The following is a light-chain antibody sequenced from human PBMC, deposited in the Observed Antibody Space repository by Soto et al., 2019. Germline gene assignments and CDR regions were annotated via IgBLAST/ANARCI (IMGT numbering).Light chain of an antibody. CDR3: QQRSNRPLT. Sequence: EIVMTQSPATLSVSPGEIATLSCRASQSVSSYLAWYQQKPGQAPRLLIYDASIRASGIPARFSGSGSGTDFTLTISSLDPEDFAVYYCQQRSNRPLTFGQGTRLEIK. CDR1: QSVSSY. J-gene: IGKJ5*01. CDR2: DAS. V-gene: IGKV3-11*01.